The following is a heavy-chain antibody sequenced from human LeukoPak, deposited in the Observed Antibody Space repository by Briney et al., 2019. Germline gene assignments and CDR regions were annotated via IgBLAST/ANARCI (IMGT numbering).Heavy chain of an antibody. CDR3: ATGYSSSWPDPDY. Sequence: ASVKVSCKASGYTFTSYYMHWVRQAPGQGLEWMGIINPSGGSTSYAQKFQGRVTMTEDTSTDTAYMELSSLRSEDTAVYYCATGYSSSWPDPDYWGQGTLVTVSS. CDR2: INPSGGST. V-gene: IGHV1-46*01. CDR1: GYTFTSYY. J-gene: IGHJ4*02. D-gene: IGHD6-13*01.